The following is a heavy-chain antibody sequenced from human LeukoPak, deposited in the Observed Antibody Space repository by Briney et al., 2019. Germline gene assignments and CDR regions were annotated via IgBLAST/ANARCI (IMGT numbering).Heavy chain of an antibody. V-gene: IGHV3-30*04. CDR1: GVSLSNYA. D-gene: IGHD6-19*01. CDR3: ATSTTVAGTFWLDP. CDR2: ISSDGSKT. J-gene: IGHJ5*02. Sequence: GRSLRLSCAPSGVSLSNYALDWVRQAPGKGLEWVAAISSDGSKTYYTDSVKGRFTISRDGPSDTLSLQMDSLRAEDTARYYCATSTTVAGTFWLDPWGQGTLVIVSS.